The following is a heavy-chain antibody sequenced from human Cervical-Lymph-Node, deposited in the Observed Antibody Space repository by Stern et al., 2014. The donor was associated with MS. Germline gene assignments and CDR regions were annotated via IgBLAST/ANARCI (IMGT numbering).Heavy chain of an antibody. Sequence: VQLVESGGGVVQPGRSLRLSCAASGFTFSSYAMHWVRQAPGKGLEWVAVISYDGSNKYYADSVKGRFTISRDNSKNTLYLQMNSLRAEDTAVYYCARTADTVQLWFGYYFDYWGQGTLVTVSS. V-gene: IGHV3-30-3*01. CDR1: GFTFSSYA. J-gene: IGHJ4*02. CDR2: ISYDGSNK. D-gene: IGHD5-18*01. CDR3: ARTADTVQLWFGYYFDY.